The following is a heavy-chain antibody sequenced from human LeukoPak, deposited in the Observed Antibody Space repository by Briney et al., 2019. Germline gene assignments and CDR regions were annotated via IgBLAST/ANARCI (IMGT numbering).Heavy chain of an antibody. D-gene: IGHD3-10*01. CDR1: GFTFSSYA. CDR2: ISGSGGST. V-gene: IGHV3-23*01. J-gene: IGHJ5*02. CDR3: AKSRNMGSILNWLDP. Sequence: GGSLRLSCAASGFTFSSYAMSWVRQAPGKGLEWVSGISGSGGSTYYADSVKGRFTISRDNSKNTLYLQMNSLRAEDTAVYYCAKSRNMGSILNWLDPWGQGTLVTVSS.